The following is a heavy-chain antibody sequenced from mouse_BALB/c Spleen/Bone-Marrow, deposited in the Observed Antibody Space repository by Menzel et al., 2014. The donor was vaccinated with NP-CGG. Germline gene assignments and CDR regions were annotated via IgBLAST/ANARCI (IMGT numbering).Heavy chain of an antibody. D-gene: IGHD2-3*01. V-gene: IGHV4-1*02. CDR2: INPESSTI. J-gene: IGHJ2*01. CDR1: AVDFRRYW. Sequence: AAPAVDFRRYWMSWVRQAPGKGLEWIGEINPESSTINYTPSLKDKFIISRDNAKNTLYLQMSKVRSEDTALYYCAXLGYYGYFVDWGQGTTLTVSS. CDR3: AXLGYYGYFVD.